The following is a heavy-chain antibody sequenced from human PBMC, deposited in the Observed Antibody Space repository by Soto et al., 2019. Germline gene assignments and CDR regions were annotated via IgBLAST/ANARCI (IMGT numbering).Heavy chain of an antibody. V-gene: IGHV3-15*07. J-gene: IGHJ4*02. CDR3: NYYHDFWGGHTPL. D-gene: IGHD3-3*01. CDR1: GFSITNTW. CDR2: VKSKADGGTA. Sequence: EVQLVESGGGLVQPGGSLRLSCAASGFSITNTWMHWVRQAPGKGLEWVGRVKSKADGGTADYAAPVKGRFTVSRDDSKNTQYLQMNSLKMEDKAVYYCNYYHDFWGGHTPLWGQGTLVTVSS.